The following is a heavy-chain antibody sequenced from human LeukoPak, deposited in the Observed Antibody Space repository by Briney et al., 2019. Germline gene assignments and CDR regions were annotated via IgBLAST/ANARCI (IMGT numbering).Heavy chain of an antibody. J-gene: IGHJ4*02. CDR1: GGSFSGYY. CDR2: INHSGST. Sequence: PSETLSLTCAVYGGSFSGYYWSWIRQPPGKGLEWIGEINHSGSTNYNPSLKSRVTISVDTSKNQFSLKLSSVTAADTAVYYCARARGYYGGLANYWGRGTLVTVSS. D-gene: IGHD4-23*01. CDR3: ARARGYYGGLANY. V-gene: IGHV4-34*01.